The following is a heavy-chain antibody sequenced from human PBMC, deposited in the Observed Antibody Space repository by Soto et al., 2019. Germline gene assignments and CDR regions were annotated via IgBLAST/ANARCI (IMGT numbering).Heavy chain of an antibody. CDR2: IIPILGIA. CDR3: ARDLTSGYYYYMDV. J-gene: IGHJ6*03. CDR1: GGTFSSYT. Sequence: QVQLVQSGAEVKKPGSSVKVSCKASGGTFSSYTISWVRQAPGQGLEWMGRIIPILGIANYAQKFQGRVTITVDKSTSTAYMELSSLRSEDTAVYYCARDLTSGYYYYMDVWGKGTTVTVSS. V-gene: IGHV1-69*08.